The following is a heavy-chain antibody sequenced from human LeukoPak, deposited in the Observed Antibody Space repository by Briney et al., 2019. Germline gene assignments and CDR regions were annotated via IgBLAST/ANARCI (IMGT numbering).Heavy chain of an antibody. Sequence: KPSETLSLTCTVSGGSISSYYWSWIRQPPGKVLEWIGYIYNSGSTNYNSALKGRVTISVDTSKSQFSLKLTSVTAADTAVYYCARGLTGTQLDFFDYWGQGTLVTVSS. V-gene: IGHV4-59*01. CDR1: GGSISSYY. CDR2: IYNSGST. J-gene: IGHJ4*02. CDR3: ARGLTGTQLDFFDY. D-gene: IGHD1-20*01.